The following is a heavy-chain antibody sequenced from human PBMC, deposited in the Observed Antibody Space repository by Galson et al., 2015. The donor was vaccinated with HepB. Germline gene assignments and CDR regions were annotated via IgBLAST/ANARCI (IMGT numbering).Heavy chain of an antibody. CDR3: ARPIYSASRFDP. J-gene: IGHJ5*02. CDR1: GFTFSSHW. D-gene: IGHD3-3*01. CDR2: ISPDGSTT. Sequence: LRLSCAASGFTFSSHWMYWVRQAPGKGLVWVSRISPDGSTTTYADSVKGRFTISRDNAKNSLYLQMNSLRAEDTAVYYCARPIYSASRFDPWGQGTLVTVSS. V-gene: IGHV3-74*01.